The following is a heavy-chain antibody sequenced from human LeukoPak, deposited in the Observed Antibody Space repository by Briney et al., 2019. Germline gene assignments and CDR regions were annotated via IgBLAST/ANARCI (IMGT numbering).Heavy chain of an antibody. V-gene: IGHV4-34*01. D-gene: IGHD1-1*01. CDR1: GGSFSGYY. J-gene: IGHJ6*02. CDR3: ARGRLWRYYYYGMDV. CDR2: INHSGST. Sequence: PSETLSLTCAVYGGSFSGYYWSWIRQPPGKGLEWIGEINHSGSTNYNPSLKSRVTISVDTSKNLFSLKLSSVTAADTAVYYCARGRLWRYYYYGMDVWGQGTTGTVS.